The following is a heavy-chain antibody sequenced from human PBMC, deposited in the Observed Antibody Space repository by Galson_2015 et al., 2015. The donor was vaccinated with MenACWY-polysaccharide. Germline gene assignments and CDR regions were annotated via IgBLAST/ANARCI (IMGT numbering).Heavy chain of an antibody. CDR2: IYHSGST. CDR3: ARAPTIVVARPYWFDP. CDR1: GGSISSSNW. Sequence: ETLSLTCAVSGGSISSSNWWSWVRQPPGKGLEWIGEIYHSGSTNYNPSLKSRVTISVDKSKNQFSLKLSSVTAADTAVYYCARAPTIVVARPYWFDPWGQGTLVTVSS. V-gene: IGHV4-4*02. D-gene: IGHD2-2*01. J-gene: IGHJ5*02.